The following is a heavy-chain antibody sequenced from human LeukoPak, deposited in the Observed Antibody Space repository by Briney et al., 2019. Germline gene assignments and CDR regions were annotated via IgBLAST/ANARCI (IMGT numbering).Heavy chain of an antibody. J-gene: IGHJ4*02. CDR2: IFRTGST. D-gene: IGHD4-23*01. V-gene: IGHV4-31*03. CDR1: GGSISSGGYY. Sequence: SETLSLTCTVSGGSISSGGYYWTWIRQHPGKGLEWIGYIFRTGSTYYNPSLNSRVAISLDTSKNHFSLNLTSVTAADTAVYYCARAPLPYGGNSGFDDWGQGTLVTVSS. CDR3: ARAPLPYGGNSGFDD.